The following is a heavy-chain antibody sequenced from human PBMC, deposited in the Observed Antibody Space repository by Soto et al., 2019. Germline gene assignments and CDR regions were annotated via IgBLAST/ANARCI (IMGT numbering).Heavy chain of an antibody. V-gene: IGHV1-58*02. D-gene: IGHD3-3*01. CDR3: AAVVDFWSGYSSFPDNAFDI. J-gene: IGHJ3*02. CDR2: IVVGSGNT. Sequence: SVKVSCKASGFTFTSSAMQWVRQARGQRLEWIGWIVVGSGNTNYAQKFQERVTITRDMSTSTAYMELSSLRSEDTAVYYCAAVVDFWSGYSSFPDNAFDIWGQGTMVTVSS. CDR1: GFTFTSSA.